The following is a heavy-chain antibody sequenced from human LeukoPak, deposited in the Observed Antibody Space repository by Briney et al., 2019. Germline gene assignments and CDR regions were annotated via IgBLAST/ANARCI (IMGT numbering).Heavy chain of an antibody. Sequence: GGSLRLSCAASGFTFSSYAMSWVRQAPGKGLEWVSAISGSGGSTYYADSVKGRFTISRDNPKNTLYLQMNSLRAEDTAVYYCAKDRIDYYDSSGYYYALFDYWGQGTLVTVSS. V-gene: IGHV3-23*01. CDR1: GFTFSSYA. CDR3: AKDRIDYYDSSGYYYALFDY. D-gene: IGHD3-22*01. J-gene: IGHJ4*02. CDR2: ISGSGGST.